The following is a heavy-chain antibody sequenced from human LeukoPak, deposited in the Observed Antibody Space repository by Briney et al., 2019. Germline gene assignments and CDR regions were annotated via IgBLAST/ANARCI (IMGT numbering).Heavy chain of an antibody. D-gene: IGHD4-17*01. CDR1: GFTFSSYT. Sequence: PGGSLRLSCAASGFTFSSYTMNWVRQAPGKGLEWVSSISSSSSYIYYADSVKGRFTISRDNAKNSLYLQMNSLRAEDTAVYYCARDHGDYSWFDPWGQGTLVTVSS. CDR2: ISSSSSYI. CDR3: ARDHGDYSWFDP. J-gene: IGHJ5*02. V-gene: IGHV3-21*01.